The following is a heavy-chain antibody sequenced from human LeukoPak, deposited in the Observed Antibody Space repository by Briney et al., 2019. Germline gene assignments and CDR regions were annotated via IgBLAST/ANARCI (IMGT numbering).Heavy chain of an antibody. Sequence: SETLSLTCAVSGYSLGSGYYWGWIRQSPQKGLEWIGSIHHSGSTYYNPSLKSRVTISVDTSKNQFSLKLSSVTAADTAVYYCARHGSYYYYMDVWGKGTTVTVSS. CDR1: GYSLGSGYY. CDR2: IHHSGST. J-gene: IGHJ6*03. D-gene: IGHD2-15*01. V-gene: IGHV4-38-2*01. CDR3: ARHGSYYYYMDV.